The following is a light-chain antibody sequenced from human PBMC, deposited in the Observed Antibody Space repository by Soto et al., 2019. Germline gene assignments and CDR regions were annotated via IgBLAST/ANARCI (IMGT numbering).Light chain of an antibody. CDR2: GAS. Sequence: ERVMTQSPATLSVSPGERATLSCRASQSVGSNLAWHQQKPGQAPRLLIFGASSRATGVPARFSGSGSGTEFTLTINSLQSEDFAVYFCQQYDNLPLTFGPGTKVDI. CDR1: QSVGSN. J-gene: IGKJ3*01. V-gene: IGKV3-15*01. CDR3: QQYDNLPLT.